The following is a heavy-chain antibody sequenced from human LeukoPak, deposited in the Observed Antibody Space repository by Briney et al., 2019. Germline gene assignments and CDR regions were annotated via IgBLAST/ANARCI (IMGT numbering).Heavy chain of an antibody. CDR2: ISDSGST. CDR1: GGSISSYY. CDR3: ARSRGNLYFQH. D-gene: IGHD6-25*01. J-gene: IGHJ1*01. V-gene: IGHV4-59*01. Sequence: PSETLSLTCTVSGGSISSYYWSWIRQSPGKGLEWIGFISDSGSTNYNPSLKSRVTISVDTSKNQFSLKLNSVTAADTAVYYCARSRGNLYFQHWGQGTLVTVSS.